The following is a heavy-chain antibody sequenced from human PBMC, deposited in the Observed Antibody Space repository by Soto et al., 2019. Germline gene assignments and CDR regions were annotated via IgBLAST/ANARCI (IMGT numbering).Heavy chain of an antibody. CDR3: VRDRALDSSGHWFDS. CDR2: IYHGGST. J-gene: IGHJ5*01. D-gene: IGHD6-19*01. CDR1: GDSVSRFGFH. V-gene: IGHV4-31*03. Sequence: PSETLSLTCTVSGDSVSRFGFHWAWLRLRPGKGLDWIGYIYHGGSTSYSPSLESRLSMSLDASKNHYSLNLTSVTAADTAIYYCVRDRALDSSGHWFDSWGQGTLVTVSS.